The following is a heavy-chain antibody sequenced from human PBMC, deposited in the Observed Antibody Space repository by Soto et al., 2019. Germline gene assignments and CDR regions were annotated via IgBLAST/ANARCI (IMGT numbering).Heavy chain of an antibody. CDR1: GGTFSSYT. CDR3: ARGYCSGGSCYYGEDV. D-gene: IGHD2-15*01. V-gene: IGHV1-69*02. Sequence: QVQLVQSGAEVKKPGSSVKVSCKASGGTFSSYTISWVRQAPGQGLEWMGRIIPILGIANYAQKFQSRVTITADKSTSTAYMELSSLRTEDTAVYYCARGYCSGGSCYYGEDVWGKGTTVTVSS. CDR2: IIPILGIA. J-gene: IGHJ6*04.